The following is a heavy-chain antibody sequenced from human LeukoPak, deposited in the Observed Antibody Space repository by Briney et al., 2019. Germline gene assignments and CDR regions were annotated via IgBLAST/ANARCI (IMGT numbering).Heavy chain of an antibody. CDR2: IWYDGSNE. Sequence: GRSLRLSCAASGFTFSNYGMHWVRQAPGQGLEWAAVIWYDGSNEHYADSVKGRFTISRGNSKNTLYLQMNSLRAEDTAVYYCARDREAAADLGYWGQGTLVMVSS. V-gene: IGHV3-33*01. CDR3: ARDREAAADLGY. J-gene: IGHJ4*02. CDR1: GFTFSNYG. D-gene: IGHD6-13*01.